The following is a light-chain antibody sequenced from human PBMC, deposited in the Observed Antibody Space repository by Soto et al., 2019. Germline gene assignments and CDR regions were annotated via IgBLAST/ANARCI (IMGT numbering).Light chain of an antibody. CDR1: QRISSW. J-gene: IGKJ1*01. CDR3: QQYNSYWT. Sequence: DIQMTQSPSTLSASVEDRVTITCRASQRISSWLAWYQQKPGKAPKLLIYKASSLESGVPSRFSGSGSGTEFPLTISSLQPDDFTTYSSQQYNSYWTFGQGTKLEIK. CDR2: KAS. V-gene: IGKV1-5*03.